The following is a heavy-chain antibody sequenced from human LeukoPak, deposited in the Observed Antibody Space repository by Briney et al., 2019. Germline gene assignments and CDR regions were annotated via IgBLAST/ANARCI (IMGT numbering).Heavy chain of an antibody. V-gene: IGHV3-74*01. D-gene: IGHD2-15*01. CDR1: GFTFSTHW. J-gene: IGHJ4*02. CDR3: GRGSPTSCTGGNCYHTDH. CDR2: IKRDGTST. Sequence: GGSLRLSCAVSGFTFSTHWMHWVRQAPQKGLVWVSRIKRDGTSTTYADCVKGRFTIYRDNAKNTLYLQMNSLGVEDTAVYYCGRGSPTSCTGGNCYHTDHWGLGTLVTVSA.